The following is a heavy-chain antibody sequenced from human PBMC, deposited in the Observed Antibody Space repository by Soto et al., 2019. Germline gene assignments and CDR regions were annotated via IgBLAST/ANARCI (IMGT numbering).Heavy chain of an antibody. CDR3: ERATDDYVWRSYRPHYYDYGMDV. J-gene: IGHJ6*02. V-gene: IGHV1-69*12. CDR2: IIPIFGTA. D-gene: IGHD3-16*02. CDR1: GGTFSSYA. Sequence: QVQLVQSGAEVKKPGSSVKVSCKASGGTFSSYAISWVRQAPGQGLEWMGGIIPIFGTANYAQKFQGRVTITADESTSTAFMVLSSLRYEDTAGYYCERATDDYVWRSYRPHYYDYGMDVWGQVTTVPVSS.